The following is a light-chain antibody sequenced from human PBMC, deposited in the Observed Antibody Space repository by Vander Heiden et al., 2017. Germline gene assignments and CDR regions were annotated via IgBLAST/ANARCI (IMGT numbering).Light chain of an antibody. CDR2: SNN. J-gene: IGLJ1*01. CDR3: AAWDVSLNGHV. Sequence: QSVLTQPPSASGTPGRRVTISRSGSSSNIGRNSANRYQQLPGRPSRLLIYSNNQRPSGVPDRFSGSKSGTSASLAISGLQSEDEADYYCAAWDVSLNGHVFGTGTKVTVL. CDR1: SSNIGRNS. V-gene: IGLV1-44*01.